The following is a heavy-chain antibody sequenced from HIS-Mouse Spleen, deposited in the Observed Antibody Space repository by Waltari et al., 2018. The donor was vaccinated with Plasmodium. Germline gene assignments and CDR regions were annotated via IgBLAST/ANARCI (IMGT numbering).Heavy chain of an antibody. CDR3: ARGVGYCSGGSCDHYFDY. CDR1: GGSFSGSY. D-gene: IGHD2-15*01. J-gene: IGHJ4*02. Sequence: QVQLQQWGAGLLKPSETLSLPCAVYGGSFSGSYWSWLRQPPGKGLEWIGEINHSGSTNYNPSLKSRVTISVDTSKNQFSLKLSSVTAADTAVYYCARGVGYCSGGSCDHYFDYWGQGTLVTVSS. CDR2: INHSGST. V-gene: IGHV4-34*01.